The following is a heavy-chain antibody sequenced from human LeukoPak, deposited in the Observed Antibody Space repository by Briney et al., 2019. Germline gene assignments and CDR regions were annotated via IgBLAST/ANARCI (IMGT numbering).Heavy chain of an antibody. D-gene: IGHD2-15*01. CDR2: IYYSGST. CDR3: AGVVRDCSGGSCYLIIDY. V-gene: IGHV4-59*01. CDR1: GGSISSYY. J-gene: IGHJ4*02. Sequence: SETLSLTCTVSGGSISSYYWSWIRQPPGKGLEWIGYIYYSGSTNYNPSLKSRVTISVDTSKNQFSLKLSSVTAADTAVYYCAGVVRDCSGGSCYLIIDYWGQGTLVTVSS.